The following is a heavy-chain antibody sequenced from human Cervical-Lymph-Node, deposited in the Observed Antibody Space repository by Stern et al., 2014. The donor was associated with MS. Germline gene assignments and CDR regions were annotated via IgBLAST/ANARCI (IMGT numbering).Heavy chain of an antibody. CDR2: LFSNDER. J-gene: IGHJ4*02. V-gene: IGHV2-26*01. Sequence: ITLKESGPVLVKPTETLMLTCTVSGFSLSNGRMGVSWIRQPPGKALEWLAHLFSNDERYYSTSLKSRLTISKDTSRSQVVLTMTNMDPVDTATYFCARILYDGAYRGDYWGQGILVTVSS. D-gene: IGHD3-10*01. CDR1: GFSLSNGRMG. CDR3: ARILYDGAYRGDY.